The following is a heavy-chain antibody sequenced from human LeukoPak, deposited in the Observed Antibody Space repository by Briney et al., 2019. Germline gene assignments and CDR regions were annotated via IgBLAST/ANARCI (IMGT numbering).Heavy chain of an antibody. J-gene: IGHJ4*02. V-gene: IGHV3-21*01. CDR2: ISSSSSYI. D-gene: IGHD3-9*01. Sequence: GGSLRLSCAASGFTFSSYSMNWVRQAPGKGLEWVSSISSSSSYIYCADSVKGRFTISRDNAKNSLYLQTNSLRAEDTAVYYWARDQARYFDWLFPLDYWGQGTLVTVSS. CDR1: GFTFSSYS. CDR3: ARDQARYFDWLFPLDY.